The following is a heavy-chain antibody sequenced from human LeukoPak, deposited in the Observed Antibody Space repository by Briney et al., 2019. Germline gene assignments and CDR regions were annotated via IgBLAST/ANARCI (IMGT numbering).Heavy chain of an antibody. V-gene: IGHV4-4*07. CDR1: VVSISVYY. CDR2: IYTSGST. Sequence: SETLSLTCTVSVVSISVYYWSWIRQPAGKGLEWIGRIYTSGSTSYNPSLKSRVTMLIDTSKNELSLTLTSVTVADTAVYYCARGKYCTSTSCSYYFDYWGKGTLVTVSS. CDR3: ARGKYCTSTSCSYYFDY. D-gene: IGHD2-2*01. J-gene: IGHJ4*02.